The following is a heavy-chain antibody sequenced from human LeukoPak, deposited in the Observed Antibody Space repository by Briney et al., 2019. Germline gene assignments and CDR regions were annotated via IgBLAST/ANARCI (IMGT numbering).Heavy chain of an antibody. CDR2: INPRGMST. CDR3: ARDNSMHERGWWFDP. V-gene: IGHV1-46*01. Sequence: GASVKVSCKVSGYTLTELSMHWVRQAPGQGLEWMGVINPRGMSTIYAEKFQGRIIMTRDLSTTTDYMELSSLKSDDTAVYYCARDNSMHERGWWFDPWGQGTLVTVSS. J-gene: IGHJ5*02. D-gene: IGHD1-1*01. CDR1: GYTLTELS.